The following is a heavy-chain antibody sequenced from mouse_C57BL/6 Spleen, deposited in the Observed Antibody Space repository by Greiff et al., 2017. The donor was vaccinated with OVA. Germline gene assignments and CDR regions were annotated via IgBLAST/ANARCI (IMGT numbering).Heavy chain of an antibody. V-gene: IGHV1-61*01. CDR2: IYPSDSET. Sequence: QVQLQQPGAELVRPGSSVKLSCKASGYTFTSYWMDWVKQRPGQGLEWIGNIYPSDSETHYNQKFKDKATLTVDKSSSTAYMQLSSLTSEDSAVYYCARGEDYCDYWGQGTTLTVSS. J-gene: IGHJ2*01. CDR3: ARGEDYCDY. CDR1: GYTFTSYW.